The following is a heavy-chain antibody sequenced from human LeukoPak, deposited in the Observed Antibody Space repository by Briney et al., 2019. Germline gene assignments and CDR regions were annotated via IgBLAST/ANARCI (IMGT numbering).Heavy chain of an antibody. CDR1: GGSISSADYY. CDR3: ARATITMAVGVPADAFDI. J-gene: IGHJ3*02. D-gene: IGHD3-22*01. V-gene: IGHV4-30-4*08. CDR2: IYYSGNT. Sequence: SQTLSLTCTVSGGSISSADYYWSWIRQPPGKGLEWIGYIYYSGNTYYNPSLKSRVTISVDRSKNQFSLKQSSVTPADTAVYYCARATITMAVGVPADAFDIWGQGTMVTVSS.